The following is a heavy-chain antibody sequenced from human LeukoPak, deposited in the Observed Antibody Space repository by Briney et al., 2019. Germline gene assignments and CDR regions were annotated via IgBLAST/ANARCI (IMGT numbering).Heavy chain of an antibody. CDR3: ILAAAGPAY. Sequence: GGSLRLSCAASGFTFSNAWMTWVRQAPGKGLEWVGRIRGKADGGTTDYAAFVKGRFTISRDESKNTLYLQMTSLKTEDTAVYYCILAAAGPAYWGQGTLVTVSS. CDR1: GFTFSNAW. V-gene: IGHV3-15*01. J-gene: IGHJ4*02. CDR2: IRGKADGGTT. D-gene: IGHD6-13*01.